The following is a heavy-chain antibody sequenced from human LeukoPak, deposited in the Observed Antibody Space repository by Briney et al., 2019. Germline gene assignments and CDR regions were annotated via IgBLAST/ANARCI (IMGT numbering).Heavy chain of an antibody. Sequence: GGSLRLSCAASGFTFSSYAMHWVRQAPGKGLEWVAVISYDGSNKYYADSVKGRFTISRDNSKNTLYLQMNSLRAEDTAVYYCARYVGAFDIWGQGTMVTVSS. V-gene: IGHV3-30-3*01. CDR3: ARYVGAFDI. CDR2: ISYDGSNK. CDR1: GFTFSSYA. D-gene: IGHD1-26*01. J-gene: IGHJ3*02.